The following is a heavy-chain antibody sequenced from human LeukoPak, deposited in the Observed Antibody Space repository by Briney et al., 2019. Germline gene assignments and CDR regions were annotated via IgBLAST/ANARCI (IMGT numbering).Heavy chain of an antibody. CDR1: GGSISSSNW. CDR3: ARDAGNWNYGGFDY. Sequence: PSETLSLTCAVSGGSISSSNWWSWVRQPPGKGLEWIGEIYHSGSTNYNPSLKSRVTISVDTSKNQFSLKLSSVAAADTAVYYCARDAGNWNYGGFDYWGQGTLVTVSS. J-gene: IGHJ4*02. D-gene: IGHD1-7*01. V-gene: IGHV4-4*02. CDR2: IYHSGST.